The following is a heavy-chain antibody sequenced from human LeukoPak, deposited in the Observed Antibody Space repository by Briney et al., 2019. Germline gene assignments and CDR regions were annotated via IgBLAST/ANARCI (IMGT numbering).Heavy chain of an antibody. J-gene: IGHJ4*02. Sequence: PGGSLRLSCAAPGFTFSSYSMNWVRQAPGKGLEWVSSISSSSSYIYYADSVKGRFTISRDNAKNSLYLQMNSLRAEDTAVYYCARGIAVAGKTLDYWGQGTLVTVSS. V-gene: IGHV3-21*01. CDR3: ARGIAVAGKTLDY. CDR1: GFTFSSYS. CDR2: ISSSSSYI. D-gene: IGHD6-19*01.